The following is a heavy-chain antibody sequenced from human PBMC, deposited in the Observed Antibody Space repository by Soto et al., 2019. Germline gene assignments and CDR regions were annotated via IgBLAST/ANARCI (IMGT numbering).Heavy chain of an antibody. CDR1: GGSISSSSYY. Sequence: SETLSLTCTVSGGSISSSSYYWGWIRQPPGKGLEWIGSIYYSGSTYYKPSLKSRVTISVDTSKNQFSLKLSSVTAADTAVYYCARAHYGDYGYGMDVWGQGTTVTVSS. J-gene: IGHJ6*02. CDR2: IYYSGST. CDR3: ARAHYGDYGYGMDV. V-gene: IGHV4-39*07. D-gene: IGHD4-17*01.